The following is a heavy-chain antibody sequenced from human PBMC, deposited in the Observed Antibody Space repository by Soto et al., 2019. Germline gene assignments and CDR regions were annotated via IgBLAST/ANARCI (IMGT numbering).Heavy chain of an antibody. CDR1: GFSFSDFW. Sequence: PGGSLRLSCAASGFSFSDFWMTWVRQAPGKGLEWVANMNQDGNQKNYVDSVKGRFSISRDNSKNTLYLQMNSLRAEDTAVYYCAKGPIAVAGYGMDVWGQGTTVTVSS. CDR3: AKGPIAVAGYGMDV. V-gene: IGHV3-7*05. J-gene: IGHJ6*02. CDR2: MNQDGNQK. D-gene: IGHD6-19*01.